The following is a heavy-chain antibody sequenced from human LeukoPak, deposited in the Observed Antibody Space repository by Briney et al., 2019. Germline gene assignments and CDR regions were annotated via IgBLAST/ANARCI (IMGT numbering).Heavy chain of an antibody. Sequence: ASVKVSCKASGYTFTGYYLHWVRQAPGQGLEWVGRINPNSAGTNYAQKFQGRITMTRDTSISTAYMELNKLTFDDTAVYYCARKDLSGYSSLDYWGQGTLVTVSP. CDR1: GYTFTGYY. CDR2: INPNSAGT. V-gene: IGHV1-2*06. J-gene: IGHJ4*02. CDR3: ARKDLSGYSSLDY. D-gene: IGHD5-18*01.